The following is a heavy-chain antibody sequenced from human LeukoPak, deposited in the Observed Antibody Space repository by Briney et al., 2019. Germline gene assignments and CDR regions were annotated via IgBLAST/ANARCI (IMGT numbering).Heavy chain of an antibody. V-gene: IGHV3-7*01. CDR1: GFTFSSYW. CDR2: IKQDGSEK. CDR3: ASALTGTTLDY. Sequence: PGGSLRLSCAASGFTFSSYWMSWVRQAPVQGLEWVANIKQDGSEKHYVDSVKGRFTISRDNAKSSLFLQMDSLRAEDSAVYYCASALTGTTLDYWGQGTLVTVSS. D-gene: IGHD1-7*01. J-gene: IGHJ4*02.